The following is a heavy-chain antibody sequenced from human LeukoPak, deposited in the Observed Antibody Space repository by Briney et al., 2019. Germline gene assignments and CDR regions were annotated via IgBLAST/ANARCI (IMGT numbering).Heavy chain of an antibody. J-gene: IGHJ4*02. V-gene: IGHV3-53*01. Sequence: GGSLRLSCAASGFTVSSNYMSWVRQAPGKGLEWVSVTYSGGSTYYADSVKGRFTISRDNSKNTLYLQMNSLRAGDTAVYYCARSPSVVAYDYWGQGTLVTVSS. D-gene: IGHD2-15*01. CDR2: TYSGGST. CDR3: ARSPSVVAYDY. CDR1: GFTVSSNY.